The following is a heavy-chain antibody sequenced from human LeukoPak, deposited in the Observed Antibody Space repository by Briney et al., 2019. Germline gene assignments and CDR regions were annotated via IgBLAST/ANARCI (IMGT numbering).Heavy chain of an antibody. CDR1: GFIFSNYA. V-gene: IGHV3-30*04. Sequence: GGSLRLSCAASGFIFSNYAMHWVRQAPGKGLEWVAVISYDGSNKYYADSVKGRFTISRDNAKNTLYLQMNSLRAEDTAVYYCARIRYSGYDRGFDYWGQGTLVTVSS. CDR3: ARIRYSGYDRGFDY. D-gene: IGHD5-12*01. J-gene: IGHJ4*02. CDR2: ISYDGSNK.